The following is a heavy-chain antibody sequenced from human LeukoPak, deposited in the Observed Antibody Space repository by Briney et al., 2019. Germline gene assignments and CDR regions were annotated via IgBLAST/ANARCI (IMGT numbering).Heavy chain of an antibody. CDR2: IYYSGST. D-gene: IGHD3-3*01. Sequence: SETLSLTCTVSGGSISSSSYYWGWIRQPPGKGLEWIGSIYYSGSTYYNPSLKSRVTISVDTSKNQFSLKLSSVTAADTAVYYCARERLEWLLYEDYWGQGTLVTVSS. CDR1: GGSISSSSYY. J-gene: IGHJ4*02. V-gene: IGHV4-39*07. CDR3: ARERLEWLLYEDY.